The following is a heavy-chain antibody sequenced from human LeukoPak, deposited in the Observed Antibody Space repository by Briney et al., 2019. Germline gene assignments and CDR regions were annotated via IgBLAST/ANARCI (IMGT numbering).Heavy chain of an antibody. CDR2: ISGSDGST. J-gene: IGHJ4*02. CDR1: GFTFSPYA. Sequence: GGSLRLSCAASGFTFSPYALSWVRQAPGKGLEWVSSISGSDGSTFYADSVKGRFPISRDNSKNTLYLHMNSLRAEDTALYYCARTPWLHLDFWGQGTLVTVSS. D-gene: IGHD5-12*01. CDR3: ARTPWLHLDF. V-gene: IGHV3-23*01.